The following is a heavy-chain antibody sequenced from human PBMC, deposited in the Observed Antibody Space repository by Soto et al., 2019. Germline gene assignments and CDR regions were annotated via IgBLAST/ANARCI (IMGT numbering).Heavy chain of an antibody. D-gene: IGHD3-22*01. CDR3: TTDSYSTMIVVRFDY. Sequence: PGGSLRLSCAASGFTFRNYWMHWVRQVPGKGLVWLSHIKSDGSVTTYADSVKGRFTISRDNAKNTLFLQMNSLKTEDTGIYYCTTDSYSTMIVVRFDYWGHGTLVTVSS. CDR2: IKSDGSVT. J-gene: IGHJ4*01. V-gene: IGHV3-74*01. CDR1: GFTFRNYW.